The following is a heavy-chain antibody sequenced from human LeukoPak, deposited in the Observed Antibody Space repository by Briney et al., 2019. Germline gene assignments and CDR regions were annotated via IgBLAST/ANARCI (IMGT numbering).Heavy chain of an antibody. CDR3: ARGDDFWSGYYTADY. J-gene: IGHJ4*02. CDR1: GGTFSSYA. V-gene: IGHV1-69*13. CDR2: IIPIFGTA. D-gene: IGHD3-3*01. Sequence: ASVKVSCKASGGTFSSYAISWVRQAPGQGLEWMEGIIPIFGTANYAQKFQGRVTITADESTSTAYMELSSLRSEDTAVYYCARGDDFWSGYYTADYWGQGTLVTVSS.